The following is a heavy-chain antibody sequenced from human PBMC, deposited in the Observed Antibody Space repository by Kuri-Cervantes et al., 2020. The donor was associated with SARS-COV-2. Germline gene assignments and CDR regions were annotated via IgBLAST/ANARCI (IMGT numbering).Heavy chain of an antibody. CDR3: AGFYYYDSSGFVANYYYMDV. CDR1: GGSISSYY. CDR2: INTSGST. D-gene: IGHD3-22*01. Sequence: ESLKISCTVSGGSISSYYWSWIRQPAGKGLEWIGRINTSGSTNYNPSLKSRVTMSVDTSKNQFSLKLSSVTAADTAVYYCAGFYYYDSSGFVANYYYMDVWGKGTTVTVSS. V-gene: IGHV4-4*07. J-gene: IGHJ6*03.